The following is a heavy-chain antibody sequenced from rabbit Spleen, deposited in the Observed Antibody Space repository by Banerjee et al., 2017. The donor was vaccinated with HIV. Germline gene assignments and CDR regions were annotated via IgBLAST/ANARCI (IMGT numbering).Heavy chain of an antibody. V-gene: IGHV1S40*01. Sequence: QSLEESGGDLVKPGASLTLTCTASGVSFSSNHYMCWVRQAPGKGLEWIACINIVTGKSVCASWAKGRFIMSRTPSTTVTLQMTSLTAADSSTYCCARDAGTSFSTYGMDLWGPGTLVTVS. CDR2: INIVTGKS. J-gene: IGHJ6*01. CDR1: GVSFSSNHY. D-gene: IGHD8-1*01. CDR3: ARDAGTSFSTYGMDL.